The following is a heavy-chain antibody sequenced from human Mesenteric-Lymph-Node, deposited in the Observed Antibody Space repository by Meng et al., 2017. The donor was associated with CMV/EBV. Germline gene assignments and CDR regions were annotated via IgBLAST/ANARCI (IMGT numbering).Heavy chain of an antibody. Sequence: GESLKISCAASGFTFSSHAMNWVRQAPGKGLEWVSSISSSSSSIYYADSVKGRFTISRDNAKNSLYLQLNSLRADDTAVYYCASREYSSSYYFDYWGQGTLVTVSS. D-gene: IGHD6-6*01. CDR1: GFTFSSHA. J-gene: IGHJ4*02. V-gene: IGHV3-21*01. CDR2: ISSSSSSI. CDR3: ASREYSSSYYFDY.